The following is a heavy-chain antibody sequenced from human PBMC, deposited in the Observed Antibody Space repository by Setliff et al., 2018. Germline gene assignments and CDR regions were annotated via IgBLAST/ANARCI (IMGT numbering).Heavy chain of an antibody. CDR2: IYTSWST. CDR1: GDSISSRRNY. D-gene: IGHD3-3*01. J-gene: IGHJ6*03. V-gene: IGHV4-61*09. CDR3: ARMTGFQYIDV. Sequence: SETLSLTCTVSGDSISSRRNYWGWFRQPAGKELEWVGQIYTSWSTIYNPSLKSRVTILLDTSKNQFSLTLTSVTAADTAVYYCARMTGFQYIDVWGKGTTVTVSS.